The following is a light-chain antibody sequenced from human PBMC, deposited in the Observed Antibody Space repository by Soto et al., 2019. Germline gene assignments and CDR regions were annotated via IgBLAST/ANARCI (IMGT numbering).Light chain of an antibody. V-gene: IGLV2-14*01. CDR1: SSDVGGYNY. CDR3: SSYTSRTTYG. CDR2: EVS. J-gene: IGLJ1*01. Sequence: QSVLTQPASVSGSPGQSITISCTGTSSDVGGYNYVSWYQQHPGKAPKLMIYEVSNRPSGVSFRFSGSKSGNTASLTISGLQAEDEADYYCSSYTSRTTYGFGTGTRSPS.